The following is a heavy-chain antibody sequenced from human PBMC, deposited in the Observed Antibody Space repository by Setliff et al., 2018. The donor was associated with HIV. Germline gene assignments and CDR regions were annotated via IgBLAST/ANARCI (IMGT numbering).Heavy chain of an antibody. J-gene: IGHJ3*01. CDR3: ARDDSIVLVPAIMRGDGFDF. Sequence: SETLSLTCTVSGGSVGSSSYYWAWIRQPPGKGLDWIGSIYYTGNTKYNPYLESRVTFSIDTSENQFSLRLAFVTAADTAIYYCARDDSIVLVPAIMRGDGFDFWGQGRMVTVSS. CDR2: IYYTGNT. D-gene: IGHD2-2*01. CDR1: GGSVGSSSYY. V-gene: IGHV4-39*07.